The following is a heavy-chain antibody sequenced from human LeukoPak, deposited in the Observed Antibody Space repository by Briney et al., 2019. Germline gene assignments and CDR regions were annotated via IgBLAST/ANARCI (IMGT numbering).Heavy chain of an antibody. Sequence: SQTLSLTCTVSGGSISSGSYYWSWIRQPAGKGLEWIGRIYTSGSTNYNPSLKSRVTISVDTSKNQFSLKLSSVTAADTAVYYCASVGRRIDYWGQGTLVTVSS. J-gene: IGHJ4*02. V-gene: IGHV4-61*02. CDR1: GGSISSGSYY. CDR2: IYTSGST. CDR3: ASVGRRIDY. D-gene: IGHD1-26*01.